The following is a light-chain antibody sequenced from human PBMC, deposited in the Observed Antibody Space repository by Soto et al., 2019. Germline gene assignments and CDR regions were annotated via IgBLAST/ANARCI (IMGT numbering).Light chain of an antibody. Sequence: DIQMTQSPSSLSASVGDRVTITCQASQDINIFLTWYQQRPGKAPKLLIYGASNLQTGVPSRFSGSGSAMEFTLTINSLQPDDFAAYLCQQYSSLPLTFGQGTNL. CDR1: QDINIF. V-gene: IGKV1-33*01. CDR3: QQYSSLPLT. J-gene: IGKJ2*01. CDR2: GAS.